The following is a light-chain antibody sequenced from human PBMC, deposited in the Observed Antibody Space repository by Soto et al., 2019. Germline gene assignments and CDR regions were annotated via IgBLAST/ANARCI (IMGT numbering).Light chain of an antibody. CDR2: DAS. V-gene: IGKV3-11*01. CDR3: QQRSNWLFT. Sequence: EIVLTQSPATLSLSPGERATLSCRASQSVSSYLAWYQQKPGQAPRLLIYDASSRATGIPARFSGSGSGTDFALTISSLEPEDCAVYYCQQRSNWLFTFGPGTKVDIK. CDR1: QSVSSY. J-gene: IGKJ3*01.